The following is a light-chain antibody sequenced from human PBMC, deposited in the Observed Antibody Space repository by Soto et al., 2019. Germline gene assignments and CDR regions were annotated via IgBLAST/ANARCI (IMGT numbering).Light chain of an antibody. V-gene: IGKV3-20*01. Sequence: IVLTQSPGTLSLSPGERATVSCRAGETIGRAYFAWYQHRPARTPRLVLSATSNRAAGIPDRFGGSGSGADFTLTISGVEPEDFAVYYCHQYATSPFTFGQGTKLEI. CDR3: HQYATSPFT. CDR2: ATS. J-gene: IGKJ2*01. CDR1: ETIGRAY.